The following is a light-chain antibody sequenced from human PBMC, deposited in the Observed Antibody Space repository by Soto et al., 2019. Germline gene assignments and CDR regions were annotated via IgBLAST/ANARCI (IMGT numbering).Light chain of an antibody. J-gene: IGLJ3*02. CDR3: QSYDSSLSGWV. V-gene: IGLV1-40*01. CDR1: SSNNGAGYD. Sequence: QAVVTQPPSVSGAPGQRVTSSCTGSSSNNGAGYDVHWYQQLPGTAPKLLISGNSNRPSGVPDRFSGSKSGTSASLAITGLQAEDEADYYCQSYDSSLSGWVFGGGTKLTVL. CDR2: GNS.